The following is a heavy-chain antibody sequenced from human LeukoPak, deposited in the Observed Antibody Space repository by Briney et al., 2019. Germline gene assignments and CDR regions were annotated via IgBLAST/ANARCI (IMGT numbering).Heavy chain of an antibody. V-gene: IGHV1-2*04. CDR1: GYTFTGYY. J-gene: IGHJ5*02. Sequence: ASVKVSCKASGYTFTGYYMHWVRQAPGQGLEWMGWINPNSGGTNYAQKFQGWVTMTRDTSISTAYMELSRLRSDDTAVYYCARAVSGYDILTGSTKPRNWFDPWGQGTLVTVSS. CDR2: INPNSGGT. D-gene: IGHD3-9*01. CDR3: ARAVSGYDILTGSTKPRNWFDP.